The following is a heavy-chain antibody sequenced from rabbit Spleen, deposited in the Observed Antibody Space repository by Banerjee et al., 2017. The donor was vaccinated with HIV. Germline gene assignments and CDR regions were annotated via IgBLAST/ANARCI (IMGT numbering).Heavy chain of an antibody. J-gene: IGHJ4*01. Sequence: QEQLEESGGDLVKPGASLTLTCTASGFSFSDHHMYWVRQAPGKGLEWIAYIDPDYGSAGFASWAIGRFTVSKTSSTTVTLQMTSLTAADTATYFCARDADYVGNGDPDLWGPGTLVTVS. CDR2: IDPDYGSA. V-gene: IGHV1S45*01. D-gene: IGHD4-2*01. CDR3: ARDADYVGNGDPDL. CDR1: GFSFSDHH.